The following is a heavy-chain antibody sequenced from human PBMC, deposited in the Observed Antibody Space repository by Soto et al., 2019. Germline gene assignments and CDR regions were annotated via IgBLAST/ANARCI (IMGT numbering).Heavy chain of an antibody. J-gene: IGHJ6*02. V-gene: IGHV4-4*07. Sequence: QVQLQESGPGLVKPSETLSLTCTVSGGSISSYYWSWIRQPAGKGLEWIGRIYTSGSTNYNPSLKSRVTMSVETSKNQFSLKLSSVTAADTAVYYCARAGGDYLYTYYYYYYGMDVWGQGTTVTVSS. CDR1: GGSISSYY. D-gene: IGHD4-17*01. CDR2: IYTSGST. CDR3: ARAGGDYLYTYYYYYYGMDV.